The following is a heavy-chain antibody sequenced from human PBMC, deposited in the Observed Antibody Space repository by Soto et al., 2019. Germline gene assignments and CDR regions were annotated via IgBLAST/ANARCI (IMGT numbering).Heavy chain of an antibody. Sequence: GGSLRLSCAASGFTFSSYAMSWVRQAPGKGLEWVSAISGSGGSTYYADSVKGRFTISRDNSKNTLYLQMNSLRAEDTAVYYCAKRRTPFSYYYDSSGYYDFDYWGQGTLVTVSS. J-gene: IGHJ4*02. CDR1: GFTFSSYA. V-gene: IGHV3-23*01. D-gene: IGHD3-22*01. CDR3: AKRRTPFSYYYDSSGYYDFDY. CDR2: ISGSGGST.